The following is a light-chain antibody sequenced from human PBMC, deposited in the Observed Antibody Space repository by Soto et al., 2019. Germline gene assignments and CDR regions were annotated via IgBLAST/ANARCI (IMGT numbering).Light chain of an antibody. V-gene: IGKV3D-15*01. CDR2: GAS. J-gene: IGKJ1*01. CDR1: QSVSSN. CDR3: QQYNNWPTT. Sequence: EIVMTQSPATLSVSPGERATLSCRASQSVSSNLAWYQQKPGQAPRLPIYGASIRATGIPARFSGSGSGTEFTLTISSLQSEDFAVYYCQQYNNWPTTFGQGTKVEIK.